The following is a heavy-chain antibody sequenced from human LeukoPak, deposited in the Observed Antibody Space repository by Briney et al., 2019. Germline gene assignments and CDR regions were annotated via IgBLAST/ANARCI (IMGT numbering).Heavy chain of an antibody. D-gene: IGHD6-13*01. CDR1: GFTFSSYS. J-gene: IGHJ6*02. Sequence: PGRSLRLSCAASGFTFSSYSMNWVRQAPGKGLEWVSSISSSSSYIYYADSVKGRFTISRDNAKNSLYLQMNSLRAEDTAVYYCARGAYTAAGSHPSYYYYYGMDVWGQGTTVTVSS. CDR3: ARGAYTAAGSHPSYYYYYGMDV. CDR2: ISSSSSYI. V-gene: IGHV3-21*01.